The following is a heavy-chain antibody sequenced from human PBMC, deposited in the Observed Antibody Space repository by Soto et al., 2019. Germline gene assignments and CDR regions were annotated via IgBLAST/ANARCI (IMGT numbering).Heavy chain of an antibody. CDR2: IVVGSGNT. CDR3: AAMAGGMATVGLDY. CDR1: GFTFSSSA. Sequence: GASVKVSCKASGFTFSSSAVQWVRQARGQRLEWIGWIVVGSGNTNYAQKFQERVTITRDMSTSTAYMELSSLRSEDTAVYYCAAMAGGMATVGLDYWGQGTLVTVSS. D-gene: IGHD5-12*01. J-gene: IGHJ4*02. V-gene: IGHV1-58*01.